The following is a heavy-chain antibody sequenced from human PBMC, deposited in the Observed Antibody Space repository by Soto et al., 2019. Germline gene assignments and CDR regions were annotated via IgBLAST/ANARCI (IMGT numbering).Heavy chain of an antibody. J-gene: IGHJ4*02. D-gene: IGHD6-19*01. Sequence: QVQLVESGGGVVQPGRSLRLSCAASGFTFSSYSIHWVRQAPGKRLEWVAVISYDGNNKYYADSVKGRFTISRDNSKNTLYLQMNSLRLEDTAVYYCANGSGWSVFDYWGQGTLVTVSS. CDR2: ISYDGNNK. CDR1: GFTFSSYS. V-gene: IGHV3-30-3*01. CDR3: ANGSGWSVFDY.